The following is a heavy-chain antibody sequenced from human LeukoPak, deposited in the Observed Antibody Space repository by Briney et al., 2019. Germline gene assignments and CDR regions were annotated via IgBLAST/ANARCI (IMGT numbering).Heavy chain of an antibody. CDR2: IYYSGST. CDR1: GGSFSGYY. CDR3: ARLSGTNLDFDY. D-gene: IGHD1-20*01. J-gene: IGHJ4*02. V-gene: IGHV4-39*01. Sequence: SETLSLTCAVYGGSFSGYYWGWNRQPPGKELEWIGSIYYSGSTYYNPSLKSRVTISVDTSKNQFSLKLNSVTAADTAVYYCARLSGTNLDFDYWGQGTLATVSS.